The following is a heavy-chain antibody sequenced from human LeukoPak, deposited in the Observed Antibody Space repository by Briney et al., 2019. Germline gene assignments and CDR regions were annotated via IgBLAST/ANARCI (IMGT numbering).Heavy chain of an antibody. V-gene: IGHV1-2*02. Sequence: AASVKVSCTASGYTFTGYYIHWVRQAPGQGLEWMGWMNPNTGGTKSAQKFQGRVTMTRDTSIFTAYVELSRLKSDDTAVYYCARAYYYDSIGYYFDYWGQGTLVTVSS. D-gene: IGHD3-22*01. J-gene: IGHJ4*02. CDR3: ARAYYYDSIGYYFDY. CDR1: GYTFTGYY. CDR2: MNPNTGGT.